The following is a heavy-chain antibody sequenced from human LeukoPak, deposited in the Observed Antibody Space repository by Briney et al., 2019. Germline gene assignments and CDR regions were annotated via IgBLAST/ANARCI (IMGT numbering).Heavy chain of an antibody. D-gene: IGHD4-23*01. CDR1: GFTFIDYA. Sequence: GGSLRLSCATSGFTFIDYAMSWARQAPGKGLEWVSSISNSGYTYYAVSVKGRFTVSRDSSKNTVYLQMNSLRAEDTAIYYCAKDNRAVGTSVFEYWGQGTLVSVSS. V-gene: IGHV3-23*01. J-gene: IGHJ4*02. CDR3: AKDNRAVGTSVFEY. CDR2: ISNSGYT.